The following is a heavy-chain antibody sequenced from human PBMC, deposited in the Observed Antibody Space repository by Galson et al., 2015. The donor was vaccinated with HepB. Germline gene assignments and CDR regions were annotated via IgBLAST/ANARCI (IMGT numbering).Heavy chain of an antibody. CDR3: ARVLRGAPPDY. CDR1: GFTFSSYN. J-gene: IGHJ4*02. D-gene: IGHD3-10*01. V-gene: IGHV3-48*02. CDR2: ISSGGTAT. Sequence: SLRLSCAASGFTFSSYNMNWVRQAPGKGLEWVSYISSGGTATDYADSVRGRFTISRENAKNSLYLQTNSLRDEDTAIYYCARVLRGAPPDYWGQGTLVIVSS.